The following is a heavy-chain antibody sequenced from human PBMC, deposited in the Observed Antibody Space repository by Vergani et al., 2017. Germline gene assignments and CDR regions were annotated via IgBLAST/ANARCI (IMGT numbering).Heavy chain of an antibody. V-gene: IGHV3-15*01. Sequence: VQLHQSGPGLVKPSQTLSLTCALSGDRVSNKSAGWSWIRQPAGKGLEWVGRIKSQIDGGTTDYAAPVKGRFTISRDDSTNMLYLHMNSLKTEDTAVYYCTTLSPNWAHWWGQGTLVNISS. CDR3: TTLSPNWAHW. J-gene: IGHJ4*02. D-gene: IGHD7-27*01. CDR2: IKSQIDGGTT. CDR1: GDRVSNKSAG.